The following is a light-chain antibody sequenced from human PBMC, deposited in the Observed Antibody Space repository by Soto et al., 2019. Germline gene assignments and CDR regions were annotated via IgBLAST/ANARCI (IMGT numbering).Light chain of an antibody. J-gene: IGKJ4*01. CDR2: GAS. CDR1: QTVSNTY. CDR3: QQYGALPPT. Sequence: EIVLTQFPGALSLSPGERVTLSCRASQTVSNTYLAWYQQKSGQAPKFLIYGASNRAAGIPDRFSGSGSGTDFTLTISSLEPEDVAVYYCQQYGALPPTFGGGTKVEIK. V-gene: IGKV3-20*01.